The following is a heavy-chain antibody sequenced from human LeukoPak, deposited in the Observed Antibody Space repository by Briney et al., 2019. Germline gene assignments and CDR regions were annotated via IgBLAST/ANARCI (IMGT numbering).Heavy chain of an antibody. CDR3: AKERELWSRTCYYYYYMDV. CDR2: IRFDGGNT. V-gene: IGHV3-30*02. D-gene: IGHD3-16*01. Sequence: GGSLRLSCAASGFTFSKFGMHWVRQAPGKGLEWVAFIRFDGGNTYYADSEKGRITISRDNTKNTLFLQNGRLRAQATAVYYCAKERELWSRTCYYYYYMDVWGKGTTISVS. CDR1: GFTFSKFG. J-gene: IGHJ6*03.